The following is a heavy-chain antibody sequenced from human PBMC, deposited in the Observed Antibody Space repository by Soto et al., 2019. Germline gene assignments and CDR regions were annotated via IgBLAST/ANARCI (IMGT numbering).Heavy chain of an antibody. CDR3: AREPASLTGPMYFDY. V-gene: IGHV1-69*13. CDR1: GGTFSSYA. J-gene: IGHJ4*02. CDR2: IIPIFGTA. D-gene: IGHD1-7*01. Sequence: SVKVSCKASGGTFSSYAISWVRQAPGQGLEWMGGIIPIFGTANYAQKFQGRVTITADESTSTAYMELSRLRSGVTAVYYCAREPASLTGPMYFDYWGQGTLVTVYS.